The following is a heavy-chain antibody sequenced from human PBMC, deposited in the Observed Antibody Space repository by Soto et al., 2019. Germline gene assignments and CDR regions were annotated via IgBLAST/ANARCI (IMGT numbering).Heavy chain of an antibody. CDR3: ARGGKSYSSPLGWFDL. D-gene: IGHD6-13*01. CDR1: GGSFSGYY. J-gene: IGHJ5*02. CDR2: INHSGST. V-gene: IGHV4-34*01. Sequence: SETLSLTCAVYGGSFSGYYWSWIRQPPGKGLEWIGEINHSGSTNYNPSLKRRVTISVDTSKNQFSLKLSSVTAADTAVYYCARGGKSYSSPLGWFDLWGQGTLVTVSS.